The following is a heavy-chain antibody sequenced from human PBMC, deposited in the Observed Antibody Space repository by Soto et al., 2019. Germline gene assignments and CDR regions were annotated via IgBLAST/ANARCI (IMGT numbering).Heavy chain of an antibody. CDR3: ANEWRHIDSNGLDAFAL. V-gene: IGHV3-30*18. CDR1: GFAFSNYG. Sequence: QVQLEESGGGVVQPGRSLRLSCVASGFAFSNYGMHWVRQAPGKGLEWVAVISSDGSHKYYADTLKGRFTISRDNSENSLSLQMNSLTAEDTAVYYCANEWRHIDSNGLDAFALCGQGTMVTVSA. J-gene: IGHJ3*01. CDR2: ISSDGSHK. D-gene: IGHD3-22*01.